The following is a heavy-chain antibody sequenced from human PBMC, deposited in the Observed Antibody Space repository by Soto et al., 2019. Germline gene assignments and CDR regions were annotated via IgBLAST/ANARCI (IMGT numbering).Heavy chain of an antibody. V-gene: IGHV3-30-3*01. CDR3: ARDLIAAAGIDY. CDR2: ISYDGSNK. Sequence: QVQLVESGGGVVQPGRSLRLSCAASGFTFSSYAMHWVRQAPGKGLEWVAVISYDGSNKYYADSVKGRFTISRDNSKNTLYLKMKSRRFEDTAVYYGARDLIAAAGIDYWGPGTLGTLSS. D-gene: IGHD6-13*01. CDR1: GFTFSSYA. J-gene: IGHJ4*01.